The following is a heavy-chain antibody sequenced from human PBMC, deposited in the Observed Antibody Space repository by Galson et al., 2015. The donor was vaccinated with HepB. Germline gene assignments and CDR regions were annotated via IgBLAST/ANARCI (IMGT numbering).Heavy chain of an antibody. CDR1: GFPFNNAW. D-gene: IGHD2-8*02. CDR3: TTDVYYSTYWSWLDP. CDR2: IKSKTDGETI. V-gene: IGHV3-15*01. Sequence: SLRLSCEASGFPFNNAWMTWVRQAPGMGLEWVGRIKSKTDGETIDYAAPVKGRLTISRDASKNRLYLQMNSLKPEDTAVYYCTTDVYYSTYWSWLDPWGQGTLVTVSS. J-gene: IGHJ5*02.